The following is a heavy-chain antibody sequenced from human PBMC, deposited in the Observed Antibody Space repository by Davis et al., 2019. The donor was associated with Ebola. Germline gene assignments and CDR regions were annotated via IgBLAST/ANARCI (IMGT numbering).Heavy chain of an antibody. CDR3: ARKEIYYYGMDV. CDR2: MNPNSGNT. J-gene: IGHJ6*02. CDR1: GYTFTSYD. Sequence: AASVKVSCKASGYTFTSYDINWVRQATGQGLEWMGWMNPNSGNTGYAQKFQGRVTMTRNTSISTAYMELSSLRSEDTAVYYCARKEIYYYGMDVWGQGTTVTVSS. V-gene: IGHV1-8*01.